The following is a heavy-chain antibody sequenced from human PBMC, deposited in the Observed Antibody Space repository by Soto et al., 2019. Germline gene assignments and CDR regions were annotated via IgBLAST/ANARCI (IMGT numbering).Heavy chain of an antibody. D-gene: IGHD1-1*01. CDR3: AHSGGVKTGTRGWFDP. Sequence: QITLKESGPTLVKPTQTLTLTCTFSGFSLSTSGVGVGWIRQPPGKALEWLALIYWDDDKRYSPSLKSRLTITKDTSKNQVVLTMTNMDPVDTATYYCAHSGGVKTGTRGWFDPWGQGTLVTVSS. CDR1: GFSLSTSGVG. V-gene: IGHV2-5*02. J-gene: IGHJ5*02. CDR2: IYWDDDK.